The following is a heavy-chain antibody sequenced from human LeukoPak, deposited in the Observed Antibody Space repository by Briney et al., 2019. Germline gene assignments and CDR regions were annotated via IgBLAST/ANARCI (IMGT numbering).Heavy chain of an antibody. CDR2: ISGSGDNT. V-gene: IGHV3-23*01. Sequence: GGSLRLSCAASGFTFSSYAMSWVCQAPGKGLEWVSGISGSGDNTYYADSVKGRFTISRDNSKNTLYVQVNSLGTEDTAAYYCAKGSYYDSSGSFYFDYWGQGTLVTVS. CDR3: AKGSYYDSSGSFYFDY. J-gene: IGHJ4*02. CDR1: GFTFSSYA. D-gene: IGHD3-22*01.